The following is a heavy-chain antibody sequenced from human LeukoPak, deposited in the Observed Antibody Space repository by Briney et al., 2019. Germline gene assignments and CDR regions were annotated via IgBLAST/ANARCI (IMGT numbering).Heavy chain of an antibody. V-gene: IGHV3-7*01. CDR1: RFIFSSYW. CDR2: INQDGSDK. J-gene: IGHJ4*02. CDR3: AKVLEWLTDRIYYFDY. D-gene: IGHD6-19*01. Sequence: GGSLRLSCATSRFIFSSYWMTWVRRTPGKGLEWVASINQDGSDKYYVDSVKGRFTISRDNAKKSLYLEMSSLRAEDTAVYYCAKVLEWLTDRIYYFDYWGQGTLVTVSS.